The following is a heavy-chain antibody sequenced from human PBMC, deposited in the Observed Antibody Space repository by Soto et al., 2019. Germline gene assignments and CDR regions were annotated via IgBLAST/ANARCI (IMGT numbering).Heavy chain of an antibody. CDR3: ARVGYGSSYYFDY. D-gene: IGHD6-6*01. J-gene: IGHJ4*02. V-gene: IGHV4-30-2*01. CDR2: IYHSGST. CDR1: GGSISSGGYS. Sequence: QLQLQESGSGLVKPSQTLSLTCAVSGGSISSGGYSWSWIRQPPGKGLEWIGYIYHSGSTYYNPYLTCRVAISVDRSKSQFSLKLSSVTAAGTAVYYCARVGYGSSYYFDYWGQGTLVTVSS.